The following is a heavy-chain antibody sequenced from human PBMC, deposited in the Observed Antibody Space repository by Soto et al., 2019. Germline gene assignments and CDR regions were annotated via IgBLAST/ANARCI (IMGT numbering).Heavy chain of an antibody. J-gene: IGHJ4*02. CDR3: AKNGATGMPYYDY. D-gene: IGHD1-26*01. V-gene: IGHV3-23*01. CDR1: GFTFSSYA. Sequence: GGSLRLSCPASGFTFSSYAMTWVRLTPGKGLEWVSAISGDGRHSYHAESVKGRFTISRDNSKSTLYLQMNSLRVDDTAVYYCAKNGATGMPYYDYWGQGALVTVSS. CDR2: ISGDGRHS.